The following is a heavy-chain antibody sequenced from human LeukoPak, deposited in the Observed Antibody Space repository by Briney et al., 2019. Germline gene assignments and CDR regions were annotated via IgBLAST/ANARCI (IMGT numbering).Heavy chain of an antibody. CDR1: GFTFDDYA. J-gene: IGHJ4*02. Sequence: GGSLRLSCAASGFTFDDYAMHWVRQAPGKGLEWVPGISWNSGSIGYADSVKGRFTISRDNAKNSLYLQVNSLRAEDTALYYCAKDRTSIAVAGIFDYWGQGTLVTVSS. D-gene: IGHD6-19*01. CDR3: AKDRTSIAVAGIFDY. V-gene: IGHV3-9*01. CDR2: ISWNSGSI.